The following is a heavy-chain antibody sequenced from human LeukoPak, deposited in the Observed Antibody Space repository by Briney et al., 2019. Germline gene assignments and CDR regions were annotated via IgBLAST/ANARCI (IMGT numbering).Heavy chain of an antibody. CDR2: TYYRSKWYN. J-gene: IGHJ5*02. V-gene: IGHV6-1*01. CDR3: ARGDCSSTSCYSANWFDP. Sequence: SQTLSLTCALSGDSFSSNSAAWNWIRQSPSRGLEWLGRTYYRSKWYNDYAVSVKSRITINPDTSKNQFSLQLNSVTPEDTAVYYCARGDCSSTSCYSANWFDPWGQGTLVTVSS. D-gene: IGHD2-2*02. CDR1: GDSFSSNSAA.